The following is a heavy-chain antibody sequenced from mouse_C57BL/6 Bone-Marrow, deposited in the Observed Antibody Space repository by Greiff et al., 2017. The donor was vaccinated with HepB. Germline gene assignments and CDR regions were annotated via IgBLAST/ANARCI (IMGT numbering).Heavy chain of an antibody. J-gene: IGHJ3*01. CDR3: AIDGYYGRFAY. CDR2: ISNGGGRT. Sequence: DVMLVESGGGLVQPGGSLKLSCAASGFTFSDYYMYWVRQTPEKRLEWVAYISNGGGRTNYPHTVKGRFTISRYNAKKTLYLQMSRLKSEDTAMYYCAIDGYYGRFAYWGHGTLVTVSA. D-gene: IGHD2-3*01. V-gene: IGHV5-12*01. CDR1: GFTFSDYY.